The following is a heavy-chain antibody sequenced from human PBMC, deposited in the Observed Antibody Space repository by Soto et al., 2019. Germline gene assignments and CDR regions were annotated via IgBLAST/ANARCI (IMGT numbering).Heavy chain of an antibody. CDR1: GGSIRGHY. CDR3: VRANYFDY. V-gene: IGHV4-59*11. J-gene: IGHJ4*02. CDR2: IYYSGST. Sequence: PSETLSLTCTVSGGSIRGHYWSWIRQPPGQALEWIGNIYYSGSTNYNPSLKSRLTISVDTSKNQFSLKLTSVTAADTAVYYCVRANYFDYWGQGTLVTVSS.